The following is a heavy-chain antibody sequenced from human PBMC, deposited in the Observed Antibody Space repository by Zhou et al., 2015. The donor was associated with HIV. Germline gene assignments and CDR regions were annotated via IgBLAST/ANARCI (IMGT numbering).Heavy chain of an antibody. V-gene: IGHV1-69*08. CDR2: IIPILGIA. Sequence: QVQLVQSGAEVKKPGSSVKVSCKASGGTFSSYTISWVRQAPGQGLEWMGRIIPILGIANYAQKFQGRVTITADKSTSTAYMELSSLRSEDTAVYYCARDRSILNIVATIAFDYWGQGTLVTVSS. CDR3: ARDRSILNIVATIAFDY. CDR1: GGTFSSYT. D-gene: IGHD5-12*01. J-gene: IGHJ4*02.